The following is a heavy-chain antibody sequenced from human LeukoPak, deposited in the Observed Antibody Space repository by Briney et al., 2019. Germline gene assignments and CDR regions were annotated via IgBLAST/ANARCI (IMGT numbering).Heavy chain of an antibody. CDR1: GGSFSGYY. V-gene: IGHV4-34*01. Sequence: SETLSLTCAVYGGSFSGYYWSWIRQPPGKGLEWIGEINHSGSTNYNPSLKSRVTISVDTSKNQFSLKLSSATAADTAVYYCARGRYWGYYYYMDVWGKGTTVTVSS. CDR2: INHSGST. J-gene: IGHJ6*03. CDR3: ARGRYWGYYYYMDV. D-gene: IGHD2-8*02.